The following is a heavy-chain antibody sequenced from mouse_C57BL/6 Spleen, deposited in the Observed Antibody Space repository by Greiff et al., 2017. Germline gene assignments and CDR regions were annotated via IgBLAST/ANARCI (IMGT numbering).Heavy chain of an antibody. CDR2: IRLKSDNYAT. J-gene: IGHJ4*01. CDR3: TSITTVVDYAMDY. D-gene: IGHD1-1*01. Sequence: EVMLVESGGGLVQPGGSMKLSCVASGFTFSNYWMNWVRQSPEKGLEWVAQIRLKSDNYATHYAESVKGRFTISRDDSKSSVYLQMHNLRAEDTGIYYCTSITTVVDYAMDYWGQGTSVTVSS. V-gene: IGHV6-3*01. CDR1: GFTFSNYW.